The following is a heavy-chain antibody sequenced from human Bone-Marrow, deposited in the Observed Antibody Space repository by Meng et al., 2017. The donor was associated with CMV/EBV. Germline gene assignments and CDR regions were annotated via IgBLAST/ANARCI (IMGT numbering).Heavy chain of an antibody. CDR1: GGSVSSGSYY. V-gene: IGHV4-61*01. J-gene: IGHJ6*02. Sequence: SETLSLTCTVSGGSVSSGSYYWSWIRQPPGKGLEWIGYIYYSGSTNYNPSLKSRVTISVDTSKNQFSLNLSSVTAADTAVYYCARGARGWLRPGYGMDVWGQGTTVTVSS. D-gene: IGHD5-12*01. CDR3: ARGARGWLRPGYGMDV. CDR2: IYYSGST.